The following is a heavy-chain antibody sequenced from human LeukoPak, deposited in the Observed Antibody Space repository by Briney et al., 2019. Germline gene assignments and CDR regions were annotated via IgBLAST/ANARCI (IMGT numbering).Heavy chain of an antibody. CDR2: IYYSGST. D-gene: IGHD3-22*01. J-gene: IGHJ4*02. Sequence: SETLSLTCTVSGGSISSGGYYWSWIRQHPGKGLEWIGYIYYSGSTYYNPSLKSRVTISVDTSKNQSSLKLSSVTAADTAVYYCARVTRNRYYYDSSGGTFDYWGQGTLVTVSS. CDR1: GGSISSGGYY. V-gene: IGHV4-31*03. CDR3: ARVTRNRYYYDSSGGTFDY.